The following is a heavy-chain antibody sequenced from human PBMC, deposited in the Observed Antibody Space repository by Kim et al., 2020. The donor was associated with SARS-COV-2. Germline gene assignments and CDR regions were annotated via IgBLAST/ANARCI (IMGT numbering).Heavy chain of an antibody. CDR1: GYTFTSYY. J-gene: IGHJ5*02. V-gene: IGHV1-46*01. CDR3: ARAGIAAAGMGRRDWFDP. CDR2: INPSGGST. Sequence: ASVKVSCKASGYTFTSYYMHWVRQAPGQGLEWMGIINPSGGSTSYAQKFQGRVTMTRDTSTSTVYMELSSLRSEDTAVYYCARAGIAAAGMGRRDWFDPWGQGTLVTVSS. D-gene: IGHD6-13*01.